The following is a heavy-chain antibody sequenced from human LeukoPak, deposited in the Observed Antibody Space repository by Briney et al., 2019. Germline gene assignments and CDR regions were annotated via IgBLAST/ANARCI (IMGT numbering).Heavy chain of an antibody. J-gene: IGHJ4*02. CDR1: GFTLGSYG. CDR3: ARDRVPIAVAGTFYFDY. V-gene: IGHV3-33*01. CDR2: IGYDGSNK. Sequence: AGGSLRLSCAASGFTLGSYGTHWARQAPGKGRGWVAVIGYDGSNKYYADSVKGRFTISRDNSKNTLYLQMNSLRAEDTAVYYCARDRVPIAVAGTFYFDYWGQGTLVTVSS. D-gene: IGHD6-19*01.